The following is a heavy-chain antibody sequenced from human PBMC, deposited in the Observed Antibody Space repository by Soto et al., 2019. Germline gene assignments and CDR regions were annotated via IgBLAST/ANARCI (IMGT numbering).Heavy chain of an antibody. CDR1: GLIFSEYH. CDR2: IRRKANSYTT. CDR3: AMLGGWSGGSRGMDV. D-gene: IGHD6-19*01. Sequence: EVQLVESGGGLVQPGGSLRLSCAASGLIFSEYHMDWVRQAPGKGLEWVGRIRRKANSYTTEYAASVKGRFTISRDDSKNSLYLQMNSLKSEDTAVYYCAMLGGWSGGSRGMDVWGQGTTVTVSS. V-gene: IGHV3-72*01. J-gene: IGHJ6*02.